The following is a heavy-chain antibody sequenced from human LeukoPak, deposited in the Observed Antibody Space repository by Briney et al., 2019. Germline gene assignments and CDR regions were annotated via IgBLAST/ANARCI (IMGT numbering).Heavy chain of an antibody. CDR2: INPNSGGT. CDR3: ARVRVETREGYCSGGSCSNRGEDAFDI. CDR1: GYPFTGYY. D-gene: IGHD2-15*01. V-gene: IGHV1-2*02. Sequence: ASVKVSCKASGYPFTGYYKHWVRQAPGQGLEWMGWINPNSGGTNYAPKFQGRVNMTRDTSISTAYMELSSLRSEDTAVYYCARVRVETREGYCSGGSCSNRGEDAFDIWGQGTMVTVSS. J-gene: IGHJ3*02.